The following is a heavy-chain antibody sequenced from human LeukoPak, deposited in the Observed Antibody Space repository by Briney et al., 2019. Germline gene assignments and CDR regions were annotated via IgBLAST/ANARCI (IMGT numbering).Heavy chain of an antibody. Sequence: TGGSLRLSCAASGFTFSSYAMSWVRKAPGKGLEWVSAISGSGGSTYYADSVKGRFTISRDNSKNTLYLQMNSLRAEDTAVYYCAKPLSHLDYAFDIWGQGTMVTVSS. J-gene: IGHJ3*02. CDR3: AKPLSHLDYAFDI. V-gene: IGHV3-23*01. CDR2: ISGSGGST. CDR1: GFTFSSYA.